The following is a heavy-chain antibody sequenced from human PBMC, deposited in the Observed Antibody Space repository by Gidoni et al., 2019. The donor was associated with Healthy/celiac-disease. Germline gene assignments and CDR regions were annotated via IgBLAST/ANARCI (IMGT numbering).Heavy chain of an antibody. V-gene: IGHV3-23*01. D-gene: IGHD3-3*01. CDR1: GFTFSSYA. CDR3: AKVPAGGYDFWSGIPY. CDR2: ISGSGGST. J-gene: IGHJ4*02. Sequence: EVQLLESGGGLVQPGGSLRLSCAASGFTFSSYAMSWVRQAPGKGLEWVSAISGSGGSTYYADSVKGRFTISRDNSKNTLYLQMNSLRAEDTAVYYCAKVPAGGYDFWSGIPYWGQGTLVTVSS.